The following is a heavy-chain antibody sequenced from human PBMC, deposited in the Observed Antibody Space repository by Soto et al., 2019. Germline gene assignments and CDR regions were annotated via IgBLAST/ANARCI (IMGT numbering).Heavy chain of an antibody. Sequence: QVQLVESGGGVVQPGRSLRLSCVASGFTFSSYGMHWVRQAPGKGLEWVAIISNDGSNTYYADSVKGRFTISRDNSKNTLYLQMNSLGAEDTYVYYCAKEGGLSGSYYISSSYYFDYWGQGTLVTVSS. D-gene: IGHD1-26*01. CDR1: GFTFSSYG. V-gene: IGHV3-30*18. CDR3: AKEGGLSGSYYISSSYYFDY. J-gene: IGHJ4*02. CDR2: ISNDGSNT.